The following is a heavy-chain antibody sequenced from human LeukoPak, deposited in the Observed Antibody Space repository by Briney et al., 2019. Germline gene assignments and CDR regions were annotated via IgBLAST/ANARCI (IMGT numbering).Heavy chain of an antibody. J-gene: IGHJ4*02. CDR3: ARGGGYYLIDY. D-gene: IGHD3-22*01. CDR1: GGSISSGSYY. Sequence: SETLSLTCTVSGGSISSGSYYWSWIRQPAGKGLEWIGRIYTSGSTNYNPSLKSRVTISLDTSKNQFSPKLSSVTAADTAVYYCARGGGYYLIDYWGQGTLVTVSS. CDR2: IYTSGST. V-gene: IGHV4-61*02.